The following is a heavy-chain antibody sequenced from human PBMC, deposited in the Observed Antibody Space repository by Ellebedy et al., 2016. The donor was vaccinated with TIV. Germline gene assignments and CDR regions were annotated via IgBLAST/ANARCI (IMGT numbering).Heavy chain of an antibody. V-gene: IGHV5-51*01. CDR3: VRPQMAEITAMGVFLFDP. J-gene: IGHJ5*02. CDR1: GYAFSDSW. CDR2: TYPGDSDT. Sequence: GESLKISCKASGYAFSDSWIGWVRLTPGKGLEWMGITYPGDSDTRYSPVFQGQVTISADKSSNTAFLQWSSLKASDTAMYYCVRPQMAEITAMGVFLFDPWGQGTQVTVSS. D-gene: IGHD5-18*01.